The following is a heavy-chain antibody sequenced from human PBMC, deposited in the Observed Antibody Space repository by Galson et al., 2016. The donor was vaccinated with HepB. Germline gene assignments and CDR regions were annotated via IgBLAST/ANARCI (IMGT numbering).Heavy chain of an antibody. CDR2: ISSDGNTI. D-gene: IGHD5-24*01. V-gene: IGHV3-48*02. Sequence: SLRLSCAASGFTLSTYSMDWVHQAPGKRPEWISYISSDGNTIYYADSVKGRSTISRDNAKNLVSLQMNSLRDEDTAVYFCARGWRHNSFDYWGQGTLVTVSS. CDR3: ARGWRHNSFDY. CDR1: GFTLSTYS. J-gene: IGHJ4*02.